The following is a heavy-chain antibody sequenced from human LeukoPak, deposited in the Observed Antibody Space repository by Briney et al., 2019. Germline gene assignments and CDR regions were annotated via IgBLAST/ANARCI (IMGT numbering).Heavy chain of an antibody. Sequence: PGGSLRLSCAASGFTFSDHYMDWVRQAPGKGLEWVGRTRNKVHSYTTEYAASVRGRFTISRDDSKNSLYLQMSSLKTEDTAVYYCARYTASGSLDYWGQGTLVTVSS. J-gene: IGHJ4*02. CDR2: TRNKVHSYTT. V-gene: IGHV3-72*01. CDR1: GFTFSDHY. D-gene: IGHD1-26*01. CDR3: ARYTASGSLDY.